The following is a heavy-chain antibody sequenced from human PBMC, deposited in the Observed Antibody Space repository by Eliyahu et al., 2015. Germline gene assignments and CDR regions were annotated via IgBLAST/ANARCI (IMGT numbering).Heavy chain of an antibody. CDR3: AKDKSGAATGREIDY. V-gene: IGHV3-43*01. J-gene: IGHJ4*02. CDR1: GFXFDGYT. CDR2: ITWDGGST. Sequence: EVQLVXSGGAVVQPGGSLXLSXAASGFXFDGYTMHWVRQPPGKGLEWISLITWDGGSTYYADSVQGRFTISRDNSKNSLYLQMNSLRTEDTAFYYCAKDKSGAATGREIDYWGQGTLVTVSS. D-gene: IGHD2-15*01.